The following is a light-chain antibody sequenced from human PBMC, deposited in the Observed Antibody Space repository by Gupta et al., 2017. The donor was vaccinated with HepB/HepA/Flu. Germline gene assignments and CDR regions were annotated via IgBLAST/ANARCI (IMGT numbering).Light chain of an antibody. CDR2: DDS. Sequence: SHVLTPPPSVSVAPGPTASITCGGNNIRTKSVHWYQQKPGQAPVLVVYDDSDRHSGIPERFSGSNSGNTATLTISRVEAGDEDDYYCQVWDSNSDLWVFGGGTKLTVL. CDR1: NIRTKS. J-gene: IGLJ3*02. V-gene: IGLV3-21*02. CDR3: QVWDSNSDLWV.